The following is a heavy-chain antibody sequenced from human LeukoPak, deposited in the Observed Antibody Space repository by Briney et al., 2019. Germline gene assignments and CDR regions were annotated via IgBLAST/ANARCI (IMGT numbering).Heavy chain of an antibody. V-gene: IGHV1-69*13. CDR1: GYTFTSYD. J-gene: IGHJ3*02. Sequence: ASVKVSCKASGYTFTSYDINWVRQATGQGLEWMGGIIPIFGTANYAQKFQGRVTITADESTSTAYMELSSLRSEDTAVYYCARSSSWIPHAFDIWGQGTMVTVSS. D-gene: IGHD6-13*01. CDR3: ARSSSWIPHAFDI. CDR2: IIPIFGTA.